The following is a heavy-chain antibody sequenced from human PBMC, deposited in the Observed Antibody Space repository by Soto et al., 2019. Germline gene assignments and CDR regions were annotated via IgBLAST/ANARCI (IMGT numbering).Heavy chain of an antibody. V-gene: IGHV1-18*01. CDR1: GYTFTSYG. D-gene: IGHD4-4*01. CDR3: ARPRTTVTYYYYGMDV. Sequence: QVQLVQSGAEVKKPGSSVKVSCKASGYTFTSYGISWVRQAPGQGLEWMGWISAYNGNTNYAQKLQGRVTMTTDTSTSTAYMELRSLRSDDTAVYYCARPRTTVTYYYYGMDVWGQGTTVTVSS. J-gene: IGHJ6*02. CDR2: ISAYNGNT.